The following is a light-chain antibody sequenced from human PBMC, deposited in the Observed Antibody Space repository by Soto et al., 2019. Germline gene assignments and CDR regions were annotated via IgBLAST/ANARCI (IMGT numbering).Light chain of an antibody. Sequence: DIVMTQSPDSLAVSLGERAIIKCKSSQSVLNTSNNKKYLAWHQHKPGQPPKLLISWASTREYGVPDRFSGSVSGTDFTLTINSLQAEDVAVYYCQQYLSLPYTFGQGTKLEIK. CDR1: QSVLNTSNNKKY. CDR3: QQYLSLPYT. CDR2: WAS. V-gene: IGKV4-1*01. J-gene: IGKJ2*01.